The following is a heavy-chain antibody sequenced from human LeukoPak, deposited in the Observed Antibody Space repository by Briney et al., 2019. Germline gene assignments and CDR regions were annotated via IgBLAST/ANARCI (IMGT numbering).Heavy chain of an antibody. CDR1: GGSISSPTYY. Sequence: TSETLSLTCSVSGGSISSPTYYWGWLRQSPGKGLEWIGSIYYSGKTYYNPPLQTRATISVDTSNNHFSLNLDSVTAADTAFYYCATTFYDVLTGYHDVFDIWGRGTMVTVSS. D-gene: IGHD3-9*01. V-gene: IGHV4-39*02. CDR2: IYYSGKT. J-gene: IGHJ3*02. CDR3: ATTFYDVLTGYHDVFDI.